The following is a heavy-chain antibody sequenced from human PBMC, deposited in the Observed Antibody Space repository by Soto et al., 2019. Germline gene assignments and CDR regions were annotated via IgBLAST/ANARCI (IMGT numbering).Heavy chain of an antibody. CDR3: ARGSMVRGVNRGYYFDY. V-gene: IGHV4-30-2*01. D-gene: IGHD3-10*01. CDR2: IYRSGST. Sequence: TLSLTCSVSGVSISSGGYSWSWIRQPPGKGLEWIGYIYRSGSTYYNPSLKSRVTISVDRSKNQFSLKLSSVTAADTAVYYCARGSMVRGVNRGYYFDYWGQGTLVTVSS. J-gene: IGHJ4*02. CDR1: GVSISSGGYS.